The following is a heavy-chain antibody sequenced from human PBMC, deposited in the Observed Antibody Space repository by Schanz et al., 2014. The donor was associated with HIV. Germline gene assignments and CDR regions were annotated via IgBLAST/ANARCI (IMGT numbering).Heavy chain of an antibody. J-gene: IGHJ4*02. CDR2: SRVKSDSYAT. Sequence: EVQVVESGGGLVQPGGSLRLSCTTSGFIFSDHFMGWVRQAPGKGLEWVARSRVKSDSYATEYAASVTGRFTISRDDSKNTLYLQMNSLKTEDSGVYYCTIALEWFSERDYWGQGTLVTVSS. V-gene: IGHV3-72*01. D-gene: IGHD3-3*01. CDR1: GFIFSDHF. CDR3: TIALEWFSERDY.